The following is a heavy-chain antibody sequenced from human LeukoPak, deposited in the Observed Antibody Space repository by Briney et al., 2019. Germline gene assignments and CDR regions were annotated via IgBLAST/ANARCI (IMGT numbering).Heavy chain of an antibody. CDR3: AKYNGNYYYGMDV. CDR2: IYSGGST. D-gene: IGHD1-26*01. V-gene: IGHV3-53*01. Sequence: GGSLRLSCAASGFTVTTNYMSWVRQAPGKGLEWVSIIYSGGSTNYADSVKGRFTISRDNSKNTLYLQMNSLRADDTAVYYCAKYNGNYYYGMDVWGQGTTVTVSS. CDR1: GFTVTTNY. J-gene: IGHJ6*02.